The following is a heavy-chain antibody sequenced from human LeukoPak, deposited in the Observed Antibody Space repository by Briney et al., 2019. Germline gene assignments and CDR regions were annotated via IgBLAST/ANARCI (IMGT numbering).Heavy chain of an antibody. CDR1: GFTLTNYA. D-gene: IGHD2-21*01. J-gene: IGHJ4*02. CDR3: AKRLAYYFHY. V-gene: IGHV3-23*01. Sequence: GGSLRLSCAASGFTLTNYAMNWVRQAPGKGLEWVSTISGSGGTTYYADSVKGRFTISRDNSKNTLYLQMNSLRAEDTAVYYCAKRLAYYFHYWGQGTLVAVSS. CDR2: ISGSGGTT.